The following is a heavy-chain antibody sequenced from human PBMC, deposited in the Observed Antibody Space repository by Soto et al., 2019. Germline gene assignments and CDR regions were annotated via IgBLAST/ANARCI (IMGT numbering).Heavy chain of an antibody. J-gene: IGHJ4*02. CDR3: GRANSSGSPIDS. CDR1: GGSVNSPNW. Sequence: QVQLQQSGPGLVEPSGTLSLTCAVSGGSVNSPNWWNWVRQPPETGLEWIGEMHHSGSSNYNPSLKTRLTLSVDKSNNELSMNLNSVTAADTAIYYCGRANSSGSPIDSWGEGIPVTVSS. V-gene: IGHV4-4*02. D-gene: IGHD6-19*01. CDR2: MHHSGSS.